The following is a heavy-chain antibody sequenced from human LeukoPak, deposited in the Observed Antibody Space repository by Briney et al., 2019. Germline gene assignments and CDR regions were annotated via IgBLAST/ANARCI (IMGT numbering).Heavy chain of an antibody. CDR1: GFTFINAW. V-gene: IGHV3-48*01. Sequence: PGGSLRLSCTASGFTFINAWMSWVRQAPGKGLEWVSYINVVNGAIYYADSVKGRFTISGDIATNSVYLQMNSLRAEDTALYYCVRDGNRGYDMDVWGQGTAVTVSS. CDR3: VRDGNRGYDMDV. CDR2: INVVNGAI. D-gene: IGHD3-10*01. J-gene: IGHJ6*02.